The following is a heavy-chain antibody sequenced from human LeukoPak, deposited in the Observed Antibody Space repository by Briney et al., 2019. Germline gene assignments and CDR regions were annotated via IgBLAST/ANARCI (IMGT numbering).Heavy chain of an antibody. J-gene: IGHJ4*02. D-gene: IGHD1-26*01. CDR2: INPNSGGT. CDR3: ARDLSGAHIKGFDY. Sequence: ASVKVSCKASGYTFTCYYMHWVRQAPGQGLEWMGWINPNSGGTNYAQKFQGRVTMTRDTSISTAYMELSRLRSGDTAVYYCARDLSGAHIKGFDYWGQGTLVTVSS. CDR1: GYTFTCYY. V-gene: IGHV1-2*02.